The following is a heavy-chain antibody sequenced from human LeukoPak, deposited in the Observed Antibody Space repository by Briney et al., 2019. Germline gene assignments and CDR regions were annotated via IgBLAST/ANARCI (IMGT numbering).Heavy chain of an antibody. D-gene: IGHD3-22*01. CDR3: ARGFFYYDSSAQRGAFDI. CDR2: IHYSGNT. CDR1: GGSISSSKYY. V-gene: IGHV4-39*07. J-gene: IGHJ3*02. Sequence: SETLSLTCTVSGGSISSSKYYWGWIRQPPGKGLEWIGSIHYSGNTYYNPSLKSRVTISVDTSKNQFSLKLSSVTAADTAVYYCARGFFYYDSSAQRGAFDIWGQGTMVTVSS.